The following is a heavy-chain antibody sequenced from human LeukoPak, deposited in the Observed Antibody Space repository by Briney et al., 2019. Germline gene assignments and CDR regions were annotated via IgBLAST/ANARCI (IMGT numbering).Heavy chain of an antibody. CDR3: ARGFSSSWYEWFDP. D-gene: IGHD6-13*01. J-gene: IGHJ5*02. Sequence: SETLSLTCAVYGGSFSGYYWSWIRQPPGKGLEWIGEINHSGSTNYNPSLKSRVTISVDTSKNQFSLKLSSETAADTAVYYCARGFSSSWYEWFDPWGQGTLVTVSS. CDR1: GGSFSGYY. V-gene: IGHV4-34*01. CDR2: INHSGST.